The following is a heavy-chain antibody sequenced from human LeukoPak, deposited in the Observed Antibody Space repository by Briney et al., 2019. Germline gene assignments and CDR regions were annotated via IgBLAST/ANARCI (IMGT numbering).Heavy chain of an antibody. CDR3: ARDQRVTGRPDIDY. V-gene: IGHV3-74*03. CDR2: ISSDGSST. CDR1: GFTLRNHW. J-gene: IGHJ4*02. Sequence: GGSLRLSCAASGFTLRNHWMHWVRQTPGRGLVWVSRISSDGSSTTYADSVKGRFTISRDNAKNTLYLQMTNLRAEDTAMYYCARDQRVTGRPDIDYWGQGTLVIVSS. D-gene: IGHD6-6*01.